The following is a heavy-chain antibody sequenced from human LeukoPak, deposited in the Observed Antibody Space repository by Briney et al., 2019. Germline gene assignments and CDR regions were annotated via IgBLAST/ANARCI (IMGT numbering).Heavy chain of an antibody. J-gene: IGHJ4*02. Sequence: QSGGSLRLSCAASGFTFSTYAMSWVRQAPGKGLEWLSAISGSGGSTYYADSVKGRFTISRDNSKSTLYLQMNSLRAEDTAIYYCAKDESDNSGYWSNFHYWGQGTLVTVSS. D-gene: IGHD3-22*01. CDR2: ISGSGGST. V-gene: IGHV3-23*01. CDR3: AKDESDNSGYWSNFHY. CDR1: GFTFSTYA.